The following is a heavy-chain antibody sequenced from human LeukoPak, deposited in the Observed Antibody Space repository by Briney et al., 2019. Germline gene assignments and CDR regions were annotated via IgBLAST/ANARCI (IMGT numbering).Heavy chain of an antibody. CDR2: ISSSGSAI. D-gene: IGHD6-6*01. V-gene: IGHV3-48*01. Sequence: PGGSLRLSCAASGFTSSSYSMNWVRQAPGKGLEWVSYISSSGSAIYYADSVKGRFTISRDNAKNSLFLQMNSLRADDMAVYYCAREYSSTSGRAFDIWGQGTMVTVSS. CDR1: GFTSSSYS. CDR3: AREYSSTSGRAFDI. J-gene: IGHJ3*02.